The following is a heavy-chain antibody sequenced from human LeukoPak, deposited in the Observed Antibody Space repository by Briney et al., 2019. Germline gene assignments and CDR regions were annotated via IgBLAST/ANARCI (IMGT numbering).Heavy chain of an antibody. CDR1: GGSISSGGYS. CDR3: ARDLEG. D-gene: IGHD3-3*01. J-gene: IGHJ4*02. CDR2: IYHSGST. Sequence: PSQTLSLTCAVSGGSISSGGYSWSWVRQPPGKGLEWIGYIYHSGSTYYNPSLKSRVTISVDRSKNQFSLKLSPVTAADTAVYYCARDLEGWGQGTLVTVSS. V-gene: IGHV4-30-2*01.